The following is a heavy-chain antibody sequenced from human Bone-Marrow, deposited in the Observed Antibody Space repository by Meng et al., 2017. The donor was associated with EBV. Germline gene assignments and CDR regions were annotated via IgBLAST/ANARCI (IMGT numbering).Heavy chain of an antibody. V-gene: IGHV1-69*01. CDR2: LIPMSGAP. Sequence: QVQLQQLGAEVKGAGSSVKVSWRTSGGSFRSDAVSWVRRAPGQGLEWMGGLIPMSGAPHYAQKFQDRVTIIADESTSTHSMELNNLRFEDTAMYYCASESGRGFTPDYWGQGTLVTVSS. CDR3: ASESGRGFTPDY. CDR1: GGSFRSDA. J-gene: IGHJ4*02. D-gene: IGHD3-10*01.